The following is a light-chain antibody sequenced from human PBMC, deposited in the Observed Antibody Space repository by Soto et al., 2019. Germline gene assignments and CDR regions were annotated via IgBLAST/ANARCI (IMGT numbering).Light chain of an antibody. CDR3: SSYASTPPHGI. CDR2: EVS. Sequence: QSVLTQPASVSGSPGQSITISCTGTSSEVGGYRFVSWYQQYPGKAPKLLIYEVSNRPSGGSNRFSGSKSGNTASMTISGLQTDDEADYYCSSYASTPPHGILGGGTKLTVL. J-gene: IGLJ2*01. V-gene: IGLV2-14*01. CDR1: SSEVGGYRF.